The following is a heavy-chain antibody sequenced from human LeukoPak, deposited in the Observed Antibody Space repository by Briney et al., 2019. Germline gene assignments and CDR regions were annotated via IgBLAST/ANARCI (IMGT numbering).Heavy chain of an antibody. D-gene: IGHD3-3*01. CDR2: IWYDGSNK. J-gene: IGHJ4*02. CDR3: AGDFKSGTTMDY. CDR1: GFTISSYG. Sequence: GGSLRLSCAASGFTISSYGMHWVRQAPGKGLEWVAVIWYDGSNKYYADSVKGRFTISRDNSKNTLYLQMNSLRAEDTAVYYCAGDFKSGTTMDYWGQGTLVTVSS. V-gene: IGHV3-33*01.